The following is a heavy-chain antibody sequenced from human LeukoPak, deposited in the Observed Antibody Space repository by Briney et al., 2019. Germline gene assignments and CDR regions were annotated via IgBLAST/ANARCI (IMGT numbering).Heavy chain of an antibody. CDR1: GGSISSGSYY. CDR3: ARQYSDISTGYHRGELYWCFDL. Sequence: SQTLSLTCTVSGGSISSGSYYWSWIRQPAGKGLEWIGRIYTSGSTNYNPSLKSRVTISVDTSKNQFSLKLSSVTAADTAVYYCARQYSDISTGYHRGELYWCFDLWGRGTLVTVSS. J-gene: IGHJ2*01. V-gene: IGHV4-61*02. CDR2: IYTSGST. D-gene: IGHD3-9*01.